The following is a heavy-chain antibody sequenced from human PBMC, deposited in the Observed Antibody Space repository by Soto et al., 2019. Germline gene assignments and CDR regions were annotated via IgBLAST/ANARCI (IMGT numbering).Heavy chain of an antibody. V-gene: IGHV4-59*12. CDR2: IYYSGST. J-gene: IGHJ6*02. CDR3: AIDSLLSSRRMDV. CDR1: GGSSRSYY. Sequence: SETLSLTCTVSGGSSRSYYWSWIRQPPGKGLEWIGYIYYSGSTNYNPSLKSRVTISVDTSKNQFSLKLSSVTAADTAVYYCAIDSLLSSRRMDVWGQGTTVTV.